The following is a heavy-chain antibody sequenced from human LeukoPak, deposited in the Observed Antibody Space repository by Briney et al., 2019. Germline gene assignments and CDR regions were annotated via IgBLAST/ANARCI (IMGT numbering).Heavy chain of an antibody. Sequence: SETLSLTCTVSGGSINSYYWSWIRQPPGKGLEWIGYIYYNGNTNYNPSLKSRVTISVDTSKNQFSLRLNSVTAADTAVYYCARHDYGDTPPDYWGQGTLVTVSS. V-gene: IGHV4-59*08. CDR2: IYYNGNT. D-gene: IGHD4-17*01. J-gene: IGHJ4*02. CDR3: ARHDYGDTPPDY. CDR1: GGSINSYY.